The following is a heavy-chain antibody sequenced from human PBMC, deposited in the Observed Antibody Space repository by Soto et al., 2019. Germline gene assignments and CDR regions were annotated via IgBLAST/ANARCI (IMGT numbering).Heavy chain of an antibody. D-gene: IGHD6-6*01. CDR2: IYPGDSDT. CDR1: GYSFTSYW. J-gene: IGHJ6*02. CDR3: ARAGIAARRGFYYYGMDV. V-gene: IGHV5-51*01. Sequence: GESLKISCKGSGYSFTSYWIGWVRQMPGKGLEWMGIIYPGDSDTRYSPSFQGQVTISADKSISTAYLQWSSLKASDTAMYYCARAGIAARRGFYYYGMDVWGQGATVTVSS.